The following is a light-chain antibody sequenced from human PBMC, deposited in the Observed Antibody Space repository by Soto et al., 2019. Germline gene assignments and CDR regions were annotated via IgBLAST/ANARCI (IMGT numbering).Light chain of an antibody. Sequence: DIQMTQSPSTLSASVGDRVTITCRASQSISSWLAWYQQKPGKAPKLLIYTASSLESGVPSRFSGSGSGTEFTLTISRLQPDDFATYYCQEYDDYLFTFGPGTKLEIK. CDR1: QSISSW. CDR3: QEYDDYLFT. J-gene: IGKJ2*01. V-gene: IGKV1-5*03. CDR2: TAS.